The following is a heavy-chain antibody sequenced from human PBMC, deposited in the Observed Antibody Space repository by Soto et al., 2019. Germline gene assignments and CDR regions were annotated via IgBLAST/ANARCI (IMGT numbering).Heavy chain of an antibody. CDR1: GGTFSSYP. D-gene: IGHD6-13*01. J-gene: IGHJ4*02. Sequence: QVQLVQSGAEVKKPGSSVKVSCKASGGTFSSYPISWVLQAPCQGLEWMGRIIHIIGIANYAQKFQGRVTITAVKSTCTAYMELSSLRSEDTAVEYCAVGTAAGSDYLGQGTLVTVSS. CDR2: IIHIIGIA. V-gene: IGHV1-69*02. CDR3: AVGTAAGSDY.